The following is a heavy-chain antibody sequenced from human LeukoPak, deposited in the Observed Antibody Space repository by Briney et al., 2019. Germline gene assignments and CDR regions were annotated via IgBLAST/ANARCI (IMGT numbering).Heavy chain of an antibody. CDR1: GDSINDYY. D-gene: IGHD4-17*01. Sequence: SETLSLTCTVSGDSINDYYWSWLRQTPGEGLEWIGFVAYSGNSNYNPSLESRVTISIGTSKNQFSLKLKSVTAADTAIYYCARVVRGAVTFNRFDPWGQGTLVTVSS. V-gene: IGHV4-59*01. J-gene: IGHJ5*02. CDR3: ARVVRGAVTFNRFDP. CDR2: VAYSGNS.